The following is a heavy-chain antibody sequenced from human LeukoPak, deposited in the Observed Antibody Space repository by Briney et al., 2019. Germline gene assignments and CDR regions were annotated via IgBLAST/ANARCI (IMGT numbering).Heavy chain of an antibody. V-gene: IGHV1-69*04. D-gene: IGHD3-10*01. Sequence: GASVKVSCKASGGTFSSYAISWVRQAPGQGLEWMGRIVPSVAIANYAQKFQGRVTITADKSASTDYMDLSSLRSEDTAVYYCASYYFGSGTYYNRALDIWGQGTVVTVSS. CDR2: IVPSVAIA. CDR1: GGTFSSYA. CDR3: ASYYFGSGTYYNRALDI. J-gene: IGHJ3*02.